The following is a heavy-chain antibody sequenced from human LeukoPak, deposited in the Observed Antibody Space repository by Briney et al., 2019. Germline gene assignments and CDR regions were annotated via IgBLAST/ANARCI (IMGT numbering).Heavy chain of an antibody. CDR1: GFXFSSYS. J-gene: IGHJ3*02. Sequence: GGSLRLSCEAFGFXFSSYSINWVGQAPGKGLEWVATMTRSSTIYYADSVKGRFTISRDNAKNSVYLQMNSLRDEDTAVYSCARAQTMFWEFDGFDIWGRGTKVTVSS. CDR2: MTRSSTI. CDR3: ARAQTMFWEFDGFDI. V-gene: IGHV3-69-1*01. D-gene: IGHD3-10*02.